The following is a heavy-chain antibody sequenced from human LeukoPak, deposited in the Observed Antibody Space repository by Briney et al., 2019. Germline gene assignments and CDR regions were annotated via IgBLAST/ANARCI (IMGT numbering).Heavy chain of an antibody. CDR3: ARAAVTGYFDY. J-gene: IGHJ4*02. CDR1: GFTFSTYS. CDR2: IYSGGST. V-gene: IGHV3-66*01. Sequence: GGSLRLSCAASGFTFSTYSMNWVRQAPGKELEWVSVIYSGGSTYYADSVKGRFTISRDNSKNTLYLQMNSLRAEDTAVYYCARAAVTGYFDYWGQGTLVTVSS. D-gene: IGHD4-11*01.